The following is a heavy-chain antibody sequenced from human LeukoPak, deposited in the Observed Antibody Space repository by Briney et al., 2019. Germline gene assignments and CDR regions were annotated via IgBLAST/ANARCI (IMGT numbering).Heavy chain of an antibody. CDR3: ARVGGLRYFDY. Sequence: SETLSLTCTVSGGSISSGSYYWGWIRQPPGKGPEWIGSIYYSGSTYYNPSLKSRVTISVDTSKNQFSLKLSSVTAADTAVYYCARVGGLRYFDYWGQGTLVTVSS. D-gene: IGHD3-9*01. J-gene: IGHJ4*02. CDR2: IYYSGST. V-gene: IGHV4-39*07. CDR1: GGSISSGSYY.